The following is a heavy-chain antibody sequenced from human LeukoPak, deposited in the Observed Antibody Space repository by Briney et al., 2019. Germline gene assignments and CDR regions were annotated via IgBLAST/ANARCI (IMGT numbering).Heavy chain of an antibody. V-gene: IGHV4-39*01. CDR3: ARLGGAAAAGIIDY. CDR2: IYYSGST. Sequence: SETLSLTCTVSGGSISISSYYWGWIRQPPGKGLEWIGSIYYSGSTYYNPSLKSRVTISVDTSKNQFSLKVSSVTAADTAVYYCARLGGAAAAGIIDYWSQGTLVTVSS. J-gene: IGHJ4*02. CDR1: GGSISISSYY. D-gene: IGHD6-13*01.